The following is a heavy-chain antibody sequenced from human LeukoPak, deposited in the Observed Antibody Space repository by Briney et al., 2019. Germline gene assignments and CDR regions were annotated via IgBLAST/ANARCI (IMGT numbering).Heavy chain of an antibody. Sequence: SETLSLTCAVYGGSFSGYYWSWIRQPPGKGLEWIGEINHSGSTNYNPSLKSRVTISVDTSKNQFSLKLSSVTAADTAVYYCARDSLAVAGTMTDYWGQGTLVTVSS. CDR3: ARDSLAVAGTMTDY. CDR1: GGSFSGYY. D-gene: IGHD6-19*01. V-gene: IGHV4-34*01. CDR2: INHSGST. J-gene: IGHJ4*02.